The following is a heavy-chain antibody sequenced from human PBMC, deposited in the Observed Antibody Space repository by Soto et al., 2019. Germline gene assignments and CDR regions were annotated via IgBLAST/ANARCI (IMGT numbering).Heavy chain of an antibody. J-gene: IGHJ4*02. V-gene: IGHV4-59*01. D-gene: IGHD6-19*01. CDR1: GGSIRDYY. Sequence: SETLSLTCTVSGGSIRDYYWSWIRQPPGKGLEWIGSVYYSGSTNHNPSLKSRVTTSVDTSKNQFSLRLYSLTAADTAVYYCARGYTSGWWYFDYWGQGIQVTVSS. CDR3: ARGYTSGWWYFDY. CDR2: VYYSGST.